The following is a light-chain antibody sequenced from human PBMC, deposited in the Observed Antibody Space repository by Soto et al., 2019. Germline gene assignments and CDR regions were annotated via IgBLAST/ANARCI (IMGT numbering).Light chain of an antibody. CDR1: SSNIGAGYD. J-gene: IGLJ3*02. CDR2: GNS. V-gene: IGLV1-40*01. Sequence: QSVLTQPPSVSGAPGQRVTISCTGSSSNIGAGYDVHWYQQLPGTAPKLIIYGNSNRPSGVPDRFSGSKSGNSASLAITGLQAEDEADYYCQSYDSSLSGLFGGGTKLTVL. CDR3: QSYDSSLSGL.